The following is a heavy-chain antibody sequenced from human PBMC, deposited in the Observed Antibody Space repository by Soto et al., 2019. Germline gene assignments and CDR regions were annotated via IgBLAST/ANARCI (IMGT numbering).Heavy chain of an antibody. D-gene: IGHD6-19*01. CDR2: IWYDGSEK. V-gene: IGHV3-33*01. J-gene: IGHJ4*02. Sequence: QVQLVESGGGVVQPGRSLRLSCAASGFTFSSSGVHWVRQAPGKGLESVALIWYDGSEKYYADSVKGRFTISRDNSKNTLYLQMNSLRAEDTAVYYCARGPYSGGFDYWGQGTLVTVSS. CDR3: ARGPYSGGFDY. CDR1: GFTFSSSG.